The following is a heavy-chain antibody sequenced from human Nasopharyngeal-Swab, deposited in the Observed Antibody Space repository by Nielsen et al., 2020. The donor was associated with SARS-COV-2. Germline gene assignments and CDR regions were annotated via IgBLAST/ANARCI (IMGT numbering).Heavy chain of an antibody. D-gene: IGHD3-10*01. CDR3: ARDNSGRYPDY. J-gene: IGHJ4*02. Sequence: GGSLRLSCVASGYSFRTYGMTWVRQAPGKGLEWVSYSSHYDGSTYYTDSVKGRFTVSRDNSKNTLHLQMNSLRADDTAVYFCARDNSGRYPDYWGQGTRVTVSS. V-gene: IGHV3-23*01. CDR2: SSHYDGST. CDR1: GYSFRTYG.